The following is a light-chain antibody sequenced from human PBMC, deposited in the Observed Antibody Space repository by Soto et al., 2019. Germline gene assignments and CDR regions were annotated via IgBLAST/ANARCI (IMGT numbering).Light chain of an antibody. J-gene: IGKJ1*01. CDR2: DAS. Sequence: EIVLTQSPATLSLSPGERATLSCRASQSISTYLAWYQQKPGQAPRLLIYDASNRDTGIPDRFSGSGSGTDFTLTISRLEPEDFAVYHCQQYGSSPTTFGQGTKVDIK. V-gene: IGKV3-20*01. CDR1: QSISTY. CDR3: QQYGSSPTT.